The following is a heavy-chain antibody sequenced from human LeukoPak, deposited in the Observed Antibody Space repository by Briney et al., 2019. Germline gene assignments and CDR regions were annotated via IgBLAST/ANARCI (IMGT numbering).Heavy chain of an antibody. V-gene: IGHV3-53*01. CDR3: ARRDGYNSQVDY. J-gene: IGHJ4*02. CDR1: GLTVSSNY. D-gene: IGHD5-24*01. CDR2: IYSGGST. Sequence: GGSLRLSCVASGLTVSSNYMSWVRQAPGKGLEWVSVIYSGGSTYCADSVKGRFTISRDNSKNTLYLQMNSLRAEDTAVYYCARRDGYNSQVDYWGQGTLVTVSS.